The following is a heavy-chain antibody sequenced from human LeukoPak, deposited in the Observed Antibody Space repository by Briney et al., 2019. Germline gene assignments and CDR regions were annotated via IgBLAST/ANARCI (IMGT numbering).Heavy chain of an antibody. D-gene: IGHD3-16*01. CDR3: AREGGSYFDY. CDR2: IYHSGST. CDR1: GYSISSGYY. J-gene: IGHJ4*02. V-gene: IGHV4-38-2*02. Sequence: SETLSLTCAVSGYSISSGYYWGWTRQPPGKGLEWIGSIYHSGSTYYNPSLKSRVTISVDTSKNQFSLKLSSVTAADTAVYYCAREGGSYFDYWGQGTLVTVSS.